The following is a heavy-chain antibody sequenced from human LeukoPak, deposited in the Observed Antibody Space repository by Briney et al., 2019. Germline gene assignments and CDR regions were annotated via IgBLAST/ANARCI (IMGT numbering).Heavy chain of an antibody. V-gene: IGHV3-30-3*01. J-gene: IGHJ4*02. Sequence: GGSLRLSCAASGFTFSRYGLHWVRQAPGKGQEWVAIISNDGNNKRYADSVKGRFTTSRDNSKNTVYLQMNSLRAEDTAIYYCAPGLCGGSCYQIDFWGQGTLVTVSS. D-gene: IGHD2-15*01. CDR2: ISNDGNNK. CDR3: APGLCGGSCYQIDF. CDR1: GFTFSRYG.